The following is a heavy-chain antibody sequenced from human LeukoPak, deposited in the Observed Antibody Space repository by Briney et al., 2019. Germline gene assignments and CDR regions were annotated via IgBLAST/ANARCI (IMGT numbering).Heavy chain of an antibody. Sequence: MASETLSLTCTVSGGSISSGDYYWSWIRQPPGKGLEWIAYIYYSGSTYYNPSLKSRVTILLDTSKNQFSLNLSSVTAADTAVYYCARARDSYGFSGWFDPWGQGTLVTVSS. CDR1: GGSISSGDYY. V-gene: IGHV4-30-4*01. J-gene: IGHJ5*02. D-gene: IGHD5-18*01. CDR3: ARARDSYGFSGWFDP. CDR2: IYYSGST.